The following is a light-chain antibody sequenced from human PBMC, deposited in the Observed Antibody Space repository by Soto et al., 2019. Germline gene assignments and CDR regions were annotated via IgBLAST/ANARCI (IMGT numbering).Light chain of an antibody. Sequence: IVLTHSPGTLSLSAGEIAALSFRASQSVSSSYLAWYQQKPGQAPRLLIYGASSRATGIPDRFSGSGSGTDFTLTISRLEPEDFAVYYCQQYGSSPLTFGGGTKVDNK. CDR2: GAS. J-gene: IGKJ4*01. CDR3: QQYGSSPLT. V-gene: IGKV3-20*01. CDR1: QSVSSSY.